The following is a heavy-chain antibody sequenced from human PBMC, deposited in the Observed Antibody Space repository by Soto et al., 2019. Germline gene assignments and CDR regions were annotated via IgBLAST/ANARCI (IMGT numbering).Heavy chain of an antibody. CDR1: GGSISSYY. CDR2: IYYSGST. V-gene: IGHV4-59*01. CDR3: ARGRRVVVAATNYYYYYMDV. D-gene: IGHD2-15*01. Sequence: SETLSLTCTVSGGSISSYYWSWIRQPPGKGLEWIGYIYYSGSTNYNPSLKSRVTISVDTSKNQFSLKLSSVTAADTAVYYCARGRRVVVAATNYYYYYMDVWGKGTTVTVSS. J-gene: IGHJ6*03.